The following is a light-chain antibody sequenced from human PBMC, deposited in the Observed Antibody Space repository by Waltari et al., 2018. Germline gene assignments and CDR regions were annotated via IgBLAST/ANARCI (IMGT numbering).Light chain of an antibody. J-gene: IGKJ1*01. Sequence: EIVLTQSPGTASLSPGERVTPSCRASQTVGSTSLARYQQKPGQAPRLVIYRASRRATVIPDRFSGSGSGTDFSLTISRLEPEDFAVYYCQQHGTLPATFGQGTKVEIK. V-gene: IGKV3-20*01. CDR1: QTVGSTS. CDR3: QQHGTLPAT. CDR2: RAS.